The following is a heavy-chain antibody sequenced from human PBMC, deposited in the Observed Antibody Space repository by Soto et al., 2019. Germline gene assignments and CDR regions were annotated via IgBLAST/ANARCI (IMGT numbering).Heavy chain of an antibody. D-gene: IGHD2-15*01. V-gene: IGHV1-69*12. J-gene: IGHJ6*02. Sequence: QVQLVQSGAEVKKPGSSVKVSCKASGGTFSSYAISWVRQAPGQGLEWMGGIIPISRTADYAQKFQGRVTITADESTSTAYMELSSLRSEDTAVYYCASVETQRYYYGMDVWGQGTTVTVSS. CDR2: IIPISRTA. CDR3: ASVETQRYYYGMDV. CDR1: GGTFSSYA.